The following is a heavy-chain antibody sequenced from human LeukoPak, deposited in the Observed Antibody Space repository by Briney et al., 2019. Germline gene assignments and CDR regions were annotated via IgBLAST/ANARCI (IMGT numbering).Heavy chain of an antibody. V-gene: IGHV1-18*01. J-gene: IGHJ4*02. CDR2: ISAYNGNT. CDR1: GYTFTSYG. CDR3: ARVHWNDGAAAPFDY. D-gene: IGHD1-1*01. Sequence: ASVKVSCKASGYTFTSYGISWVRQAPGQGLEWMGWISAYNGNTNYAQKLQGRVTMTTDTSTSTAYMELRSLRSDDTAVYYCARVHWNDGAAAPFDYWGQGTLVTVSS.